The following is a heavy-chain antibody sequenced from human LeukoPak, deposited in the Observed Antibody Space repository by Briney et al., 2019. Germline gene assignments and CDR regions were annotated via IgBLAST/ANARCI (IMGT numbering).Heavy chain of an antibody. CDR3: ARGATYAYYQDY. J-gene: IGHJ4*02. V-gene: IGHV3-74*01. CDR2: IKYDASST. D-gene: IGHD1-26*01. CDR1: GFTFSSHW. Sequence: GGSLRLSFADSGFTFSSHWMHWVRRAPGKGLVWVSRIKYDASSTSYADSVKGRFTISRDNAKNTLYLQMNSLRAEDTAVYYCARGATYAYYQDYWGQGTLVTVSS.